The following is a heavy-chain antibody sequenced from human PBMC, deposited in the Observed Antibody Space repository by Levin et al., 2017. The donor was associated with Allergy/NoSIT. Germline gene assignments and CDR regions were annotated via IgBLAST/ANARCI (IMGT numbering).Heavy chain of an antibody. Sequence: PGGSLRLSCAASGFTFSNAWMSWVRQAPGKGLEWVGRIKSKTDGGTTDYAAPVKGRFTISRDDSKNTLYLQMNSLKTEDTAVYYCTTQIVFVLWNPQSPGDYWGQGTLVTVSS. CDR1: GFTFSNAW. V-gene: IGHV3-15*01. CDR3: TTQIVFVLWNPQSPGDY. CDR2: IKSKTDGGTT. J-gene: IGHJ4*02. D-gene: IGHD5/OR15-5a*01.